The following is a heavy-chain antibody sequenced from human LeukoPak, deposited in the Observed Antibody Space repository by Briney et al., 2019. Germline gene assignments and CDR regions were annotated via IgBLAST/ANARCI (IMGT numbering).Heavy chain of an antibody. CDR2: IRYDGSNK. D-gene: IGHD2-2*01. J-gene: IGHJ5*02. CDR1: GFTFSSYG. Sequence: GGSLRLSCAASGFTFSSYGMHWVRRAPGKGLEWVAFIRYDGSNKYYADSVKGRFTISRDNSKNTLYLQMNSLRAEDTAVYYCAREVVPAAGFDPWGQGTLVTVSS. CDR3: AREVVPAAGFDP. V-gene: IGHV3-30*02.